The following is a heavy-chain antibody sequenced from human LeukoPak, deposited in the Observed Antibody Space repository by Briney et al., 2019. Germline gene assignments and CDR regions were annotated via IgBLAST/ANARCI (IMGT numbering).Heavy chain of an antibody. CDR1: GGSFRGYY. J-gene: IGHJ4*02. CDR2: MYNRGNT. Sequence: PADPQSLLCTVSGGSFRGYYWSGLRQPPEGGLEGIGYMYNRGNTNFNPSLKSRVTISVDTSKNQFSLKLSSVTAADTAVYYCARESSGWYYFDYWGQATLVAASS. CDR3: ARESSGWYYFDY. V-gene: IGHV4-59*01. D-gene: IGHD6-19*01.